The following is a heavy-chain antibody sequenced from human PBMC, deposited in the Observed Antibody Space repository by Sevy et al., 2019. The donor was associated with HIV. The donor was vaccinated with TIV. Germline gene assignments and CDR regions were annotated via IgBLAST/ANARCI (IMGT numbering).Heavy chain of an antibody. CDR3: ARAYTSFSSGWYKDYYGMDV. Sequence: GGSLRLSCAASGFTFSSYSMNWVRHAPGKGLEWVSSISSSSSYIYYADSVKGRFTISRDNAKNSLYLQMNSLRAEDTAVYYCARAYTSFSSGWYKDYYGMDVWGQGTTVTVS. D-gene: IGHD6-19*01. J-gene: IGHJ6*02. CDR1: GFTFSSYS. V-gene: IGHV3-21*01. CDR2: ISSSSSYI.